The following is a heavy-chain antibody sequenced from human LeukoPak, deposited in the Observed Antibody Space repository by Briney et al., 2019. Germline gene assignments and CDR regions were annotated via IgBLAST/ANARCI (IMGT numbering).Heavy chain of an antibody. J-gene: IGHJ1*01. CDR1: GFTFSSYA. CDR2: ISGSGGST. Sequence: GGSLRLSCTASGFTFSSYAMSWVRQAPGKGLEWVSAISGSGGSTYYADSVKGRFTISRDNSKNTLYLQMNSLRAEDTAVYYCAKDPRYCSSTSCYTWYFQHWGQGTLVTVSS. V-gene: IGHV3-23*01. D-gene: IGHD2-2*02. CDR3: AKDPRYCSSTSCYTWYFQH.